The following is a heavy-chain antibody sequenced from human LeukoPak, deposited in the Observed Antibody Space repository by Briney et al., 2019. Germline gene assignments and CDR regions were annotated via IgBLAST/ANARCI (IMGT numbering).Heavy chain of an antibody. CDR1: GGSISSYY. CDR3: ARVSHYYDSSGYYYVRAFDI. Sequence: SETLSLTCTVSGGSISSYYWSWIRQPAGKGLECFVRISTSGSTNYNPSLKSRVTMSVDTSNNQFSLKLSSVTAADTAVYYCARVSHYYDSSGYYYVRAFDIWGQGTMVTVSS. D-gene: IGHD3-22*01. V-gene: IGHV4-4*07. CDR2: ISTSGST. J-gene: IGHJ3*02.